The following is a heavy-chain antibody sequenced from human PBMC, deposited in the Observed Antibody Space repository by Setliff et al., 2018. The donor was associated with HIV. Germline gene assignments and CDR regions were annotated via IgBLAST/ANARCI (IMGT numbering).Heavy chain of an antibody. CDR2: INGGTTT. CDR1: GITVSGIY. Sequence: GGSLRLSCVASGITVSGIYMTWVRQAPGKGLEWVSVINGGTTTYYADSVKGRFTISRDNSKNTLYLQVNSLRVEDTAMYYCARDYYGSGSYFPTQFDYWGQGTLVTV. D-gene: IGHD3-10*01. CDR3: ARDYYGSGSYFPTQFDY. J-gene: IGHJ4*02. V-gene: IGHV3-66*02.